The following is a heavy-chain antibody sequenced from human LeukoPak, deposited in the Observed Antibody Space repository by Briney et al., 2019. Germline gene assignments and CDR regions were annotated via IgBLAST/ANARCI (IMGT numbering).Heavy chain of an antibody. J-gene: IGHJ4*02. CDR2: INPSGGST. D-gene: IGHD1-26*01. CDR3: ARDGGGWELLRNTAVY. V-gene: IGHV1-46*01. CDR1: GYTFTSYY. Sequence: ASVKVSCKASGYTFTSYYMHWVRQAPGQGLEWMGIINPSGGSTSYAQKFQGRVTMTRDTSTSTVYMELSSLRSEGTAVYYCARDGGGWELLRNTAVYWGQGTLVTVSS.